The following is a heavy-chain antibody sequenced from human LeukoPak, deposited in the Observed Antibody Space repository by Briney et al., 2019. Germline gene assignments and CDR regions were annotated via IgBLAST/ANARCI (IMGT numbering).Heavy chain of an antibody. V-gene: IGHV4-30-4*08. CDR3: ARAGSSSWVDY. Sequence: SETLSLTCTVSGGSVSSGSYYWSWIRQPPGKGLEWIGYIYYSGSTYYNPSLKSRVTISIDTSKNQFSLKLSSVTAADTAVYYCARAGSSSWVDYWGQGTLVTVSS. CDR1: GGSVSSGSYY. CDR2: IYYSGST. D-gene: IGHD6-13*01. J-gene: IGHJ4*02.